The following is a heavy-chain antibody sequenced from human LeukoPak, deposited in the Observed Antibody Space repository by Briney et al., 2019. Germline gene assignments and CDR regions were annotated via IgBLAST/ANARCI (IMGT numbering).Heavy chain of an antibody. CDR1: GYTFTGYY. V-gene: IGHV1-2*03. Sequence: LVASVKVSCKASGYTFTGYYMHWVRQAPGQGLEWMGWINPNSGGTNYAQKFQGRVTMTRDTSISTAYMELSRLRSDDTAVYYCAREEQWLEDGSFDYWGQGTLVTVSS. CDR3: AREEQWLEDGSFDY. D-gene: IGHD6-19*01. CDR2: INPNSGGT. J-gene: IGHJ4*02.